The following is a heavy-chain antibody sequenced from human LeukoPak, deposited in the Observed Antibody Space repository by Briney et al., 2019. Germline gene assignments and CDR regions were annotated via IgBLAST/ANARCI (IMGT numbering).Heavy chain of an antibody. CDR1: GFTFNSYA. CDR2: ISYDGSNK. CDR3: AKSTYYYDPPVY. Sequence: GRSLRLSCAASGFTFNSYAMHWVRQAPGKGLEWVAVISYDGSNKYYADSVKGRFTISRDNSKNTLYLQMNSLRAEDTAVYYCAKSTYYYDPPVYWGQGTLVTVSS. V-gene: IGHV3-30*04. D-gene: IGHD3-22*01. J-gene: IGHJ4*02.